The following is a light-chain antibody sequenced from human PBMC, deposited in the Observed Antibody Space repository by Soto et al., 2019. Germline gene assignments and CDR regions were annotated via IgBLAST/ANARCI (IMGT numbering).Light chain of an antibody. CDR3: QQYGSSPRT. CDR1: QSVSSY. V-gene: IGKV3-20*01. CDR2: GAS. J-gene: IGKJ1*01. Sequence: EIVLTQSPATLSLSPGERATLSCRASQSVSSYLAWYQQKPGQAPRLLIYGASIRAAGIPDRFSGSGSGADFTLTISRLEPEDFAVYYCQQYGSSPRTFGQGTKVEIK.